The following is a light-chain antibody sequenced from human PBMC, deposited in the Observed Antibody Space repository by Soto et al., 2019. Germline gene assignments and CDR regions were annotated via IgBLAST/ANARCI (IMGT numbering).Light chain of an antibody. CDR3: QQYSDSPPT. CDR2: GAS. CDR1: QRVSSRY. Sequence: IVLTQSPGTLSLSPGDRATLSCRASQRVSSRYLAWYQQKPGQAPSLLIFGASHRATGIPDMFSGSGSGTDFNFTIGRREPEDFAMYYCQQYSDSPPTFGQGTKVEIK. J-gene: IGKJ1*01. V-gene: IGKV3-20*01.